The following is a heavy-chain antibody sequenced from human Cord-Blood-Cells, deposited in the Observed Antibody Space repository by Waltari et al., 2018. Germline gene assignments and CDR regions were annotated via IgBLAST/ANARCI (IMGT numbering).Heavy chain of an antibody. CDR2: IIPIFGTA. CDR1: GGTFSSYA. V-gene: IGHV1-69*01. J-gene: IGHJ4*02. CDR3: ARDSRYCSSTSCYIFDY. D-gene: IGHD2-2*02. Sequence: QVQLVQSGAEVKKPGSSVKVSCKASGGTFSSYAISWVRPAPGQGLEWMGGIIPIFGTANYAQKFQGRVTITADESTSTAYMELSSLRSEDTAVYYCARDSRYCSSTSCYIFDYWGQGTLVTVSS.